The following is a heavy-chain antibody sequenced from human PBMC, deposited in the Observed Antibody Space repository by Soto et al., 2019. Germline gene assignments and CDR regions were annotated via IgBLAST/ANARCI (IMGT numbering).Heavy chain of an antibody. V-gene: IGHV4-31*03. CDR3: ASYAPVWDSSSSTYYFDY. Sequence: PSETLSLTCTVSGGSISSGGYYWSWIRQHPGKGLEWIGYIYYSGSTYYNPSLKSRVTISVDTSKNQFSLKLSSVTAADTAVYYCASYAPVWDSSSSTYYFDYWGQGTLVTVSS. CDR1: GGSISSGGYY. J-gene: IGHJ4*02. D-gene: IGHD6-6*01. CDR2: IYYSGST.